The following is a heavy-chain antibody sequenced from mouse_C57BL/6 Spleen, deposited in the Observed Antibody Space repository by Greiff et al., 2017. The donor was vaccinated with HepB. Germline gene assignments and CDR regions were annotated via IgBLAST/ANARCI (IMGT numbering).Heavy chain of an antibody. CDR1: GYTFTSYG. D-gene: IGHD2-2*01. J-gene: IGHJ3*01. Sequence: VKLQESGAELARPGASVKLSCKASGYTFTSYGISWVKQRTGQGLEWIGEIYPRSGNTYYNEKFKGKATLTADKSSSTAYMELRSLTSEDSAVYFCARADGYDLAYWGQGTLVTVSA. CDR3: ARADGYDLAY. V-gene: IGHV1-81*01. CDR2: IYPRSGNT.